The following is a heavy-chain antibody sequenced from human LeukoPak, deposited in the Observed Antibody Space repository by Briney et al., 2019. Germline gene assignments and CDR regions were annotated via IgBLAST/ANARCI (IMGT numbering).Heavy chain of an antibody. V-gene: IGHV3-21*01. CDR3: ARDLIVVPAAIPDY. D-gene: IGHD2-2*02. Sequence: GGSLRPSCAASGFTFSSYSMNWVRQAPGKGLEWVSSISSSSSYIYYADSVKGRFTISRDNAKNSLYLQMNSLRAEDTAVYYCARDLIVVPAAIPDYWGQGTLVTVSS. J-gene: IGHJ4*02. CDR2: ISSSSSYI. CDR1: GFTFSSYS.